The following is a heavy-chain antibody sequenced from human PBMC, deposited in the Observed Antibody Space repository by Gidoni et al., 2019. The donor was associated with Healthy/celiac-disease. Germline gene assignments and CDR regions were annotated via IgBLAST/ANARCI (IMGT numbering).Heavy chain of an antibody. CDR3: ARVKVVTGEYSQH. CDR2: MNPNSGNT. D-gene: IGHD2-15*01. J-gene: IGHJ1*01. V-gene: IGHV1-8*01. CDR1: GYTFTSYD. Sequence: QVQLVQSVAEVKQPGASVKVSCKASGYTFTSYDLNWVRQATGQGLEWMGWMNPNSGNTGYAQKFQGRVSMTRNTSISTAYMELSSLRSEDTAVYYCARVKVVTGEYSQHWGQGTLVTVSS.